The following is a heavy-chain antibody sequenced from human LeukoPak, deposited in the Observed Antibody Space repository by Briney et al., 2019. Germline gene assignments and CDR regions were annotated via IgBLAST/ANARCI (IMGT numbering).Heavy chain of an antibody. V-gene: IGHV3-7*01. J-gene: IGHJ4*02. CDR2: IKQDGSEK. Sequence: GGSLRLSCAASGFTFSSYWMSWVRQAPGKGPERVANIKQDGSEKYYVDSMKGRFTISKDNAKNSLYLQMNSLRAEDTAVYYCAKLHGSVLRFLAYFDYWGQGTLVTVSS. CDR1: GFTFSSYW. CDR3: AKLHGSVLRFLAYFDY. D-gene: IGHD3-3*01.